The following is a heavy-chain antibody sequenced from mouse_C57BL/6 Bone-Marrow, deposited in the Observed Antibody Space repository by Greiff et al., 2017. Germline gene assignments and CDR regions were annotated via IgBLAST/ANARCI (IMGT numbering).Heavy chain of an antibody. D-gene: IGHD3-2*02. CDR3: AREGGDSSGYPAWFAY. CDR2: IDPSDSYT. V-gene: IGHV1-69*01. CDR1: GYTFTSYW. J-gene: IGHJ3*01. Sequence: VQLQQSGAELVMPGASVKLSCKASGYTFTSYWMHWVKQRPGQGLAWIGEIDPSDSYTNYNQKFKGKSTLTVDKSSSTAYIQLSSLTSEDSAGYYCAREGGDSSGYPAWFAYWGQGTLVTVTA.